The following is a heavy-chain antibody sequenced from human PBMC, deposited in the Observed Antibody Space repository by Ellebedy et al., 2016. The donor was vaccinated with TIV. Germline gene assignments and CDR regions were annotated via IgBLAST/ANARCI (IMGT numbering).Heavy chain of an antibody. CDR1: GGTLSSYA. CDR2: IIPIFGTA. Sequence: AASVKVSCKASGGTLSSYAISWVRQAPGQGLEWMGGIIPIFGTANYAQKFQGRVTITADESTSTAYMELSSLRSEDTAVYYCARCRDGYNLYYYYGMDVWGQGTTVTVSS. D-gene: IGHD5-24*01. J-gene: IGHJ6*02. V-gene: IGHV1-69*13. CDR3: ARCRDGYNLYYYYGMDV.